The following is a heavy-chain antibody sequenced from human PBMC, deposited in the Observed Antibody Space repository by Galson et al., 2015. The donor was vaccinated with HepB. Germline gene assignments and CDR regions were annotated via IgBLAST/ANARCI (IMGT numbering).Heavy chain of an antibody. Sequence: SVKASCKASGYTFTSYAMNWVRQAPGQGLEWMGWINTNTGNPTYAQGFTGRFVFSLDTSVSTAYLQISSLKAEDTAVYYCARDLRLGIRGPGFGYWGQGTLVTVSS. CDR1: GYTFTSYA. CDR2: INTNTGNP. V-gene: IGHV7-4-1*02. CDR3: ARDLRLGIRGPGFGY. D-gene: IGHD7-27*01. J-gene: IGHJ4*02.